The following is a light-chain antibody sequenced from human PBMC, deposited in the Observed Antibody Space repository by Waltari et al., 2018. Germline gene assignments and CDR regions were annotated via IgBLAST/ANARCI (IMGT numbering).Light chain of an antibody. CDR1: SSNIGSNY. V-gene: IGLV1-47*01. J-gene: IGLJ3*02. Sequence: QSVLTQPPSASGTPGQRVTISCSGSSSNIGSNYVYWYQQLPGTAPKLLIYRNNQRPSGVPDRFSGSKSGTSASLAISGFRSEDEADYYCAAWDDSLSGWVFGGGTKLTVL. CDR2: RNN. CDR3: AAWDDSLSGWV.